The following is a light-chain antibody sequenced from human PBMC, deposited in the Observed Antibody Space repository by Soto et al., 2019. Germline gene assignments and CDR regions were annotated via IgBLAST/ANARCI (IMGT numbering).Light chain of an antibody. V-gene: IGKV3-20*01. CDR3: QQYGGSPRT. J-gene: IGKJ1*01. CDR1: ESVSSSY. Sequence: EIVLTQSPGTLSLSPGERATLSCRASESVSSSYLAWYKQKPGQAPRLLIYGASTRATGIPGRFSGSGSGTDFTLTISRLEPEDSAVFYCQQYGGSPRTFGKGTKVEI. CDR2: GAS.